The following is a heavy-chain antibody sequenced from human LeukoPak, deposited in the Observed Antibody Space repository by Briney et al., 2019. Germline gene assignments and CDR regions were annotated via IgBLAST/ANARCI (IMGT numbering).Heavy chain of an antibody. Sequence: PGGSLRLSCAASGFTFRNAWMSWVRQAPGKGLEWVSYISSSSSTIYYADSVKGRFTISRDNDKNSLYLQMNSLRDEDTAVFYCARHPGGLKDPFDIWGQGTMVTVSS. D-gene: IGHD6-19*01. CDR3: ARHPGGLKDPFDI. J-gene: IGHJ3*02. V-gene: IGHV3-48*02. CDR1: GFTFRNAW. CDR2: ISSSSSTI.